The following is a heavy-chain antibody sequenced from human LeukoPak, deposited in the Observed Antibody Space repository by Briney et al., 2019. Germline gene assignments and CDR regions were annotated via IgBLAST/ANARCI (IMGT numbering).Heavy chain of an antibody. D-gene: IGHD3-16*02. CDR1: GFTFSSYW. V-gene: IGHV3-7*03. CDR3: ARDVGLWGSYRYTPGY. Sequence: GGSLRLSCAASGFTFSSYWMSWVRQAPGKGLEWVANIKQDGSEKYYVDSVKGRFTISRDNAKNSLYLQMNSLRADDTAVYYCARDVGLWGSYRYTPGYWGQGTLVTVSS. J-gene: IGHJ4*02. CDR2: IKQDGSEK.